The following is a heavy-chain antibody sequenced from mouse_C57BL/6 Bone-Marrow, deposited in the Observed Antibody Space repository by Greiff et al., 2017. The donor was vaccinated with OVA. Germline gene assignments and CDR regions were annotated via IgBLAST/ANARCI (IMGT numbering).Heavy chain of an antibody. J-gene: IGHJ4*01. CDR2: IDPATGGT. Sequence: VQLQQSGAELVRPGASVTLSCKASGYTFTDYEMHWVKQTPVHGLEWIGAIDPATGGTAYNQKFKGKAILTADKSSSTAYMELRSLTSEDSAVYYCTGRNYDAMDYWGQGTSVTVSS. D-gene: IGHD2-1*01. CDR3: TGRNYDAMDY. V-gene: IGHV1-15*01. CDR1: GYTFTDYE.